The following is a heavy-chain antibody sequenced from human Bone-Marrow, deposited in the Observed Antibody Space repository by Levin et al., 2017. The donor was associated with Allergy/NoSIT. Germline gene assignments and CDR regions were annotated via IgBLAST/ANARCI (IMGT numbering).Heavy chain of an antibody. CDR1: GFTFSTYG. J-gene: IGHJ4*02. Sequence: GGSLRLSCAASGFTFSTYGMHWVRQAPGKGLEWVAVISFDGNIKSYADSVKGRFTISRDNSKDTLYLQINSLRAEDTAIYYCAKHVFRYCSSTNCQRIDYWGQGALVTVSS. CDR3: AKHVFRYCSSTNCQRIDY. CDR2: ISFDGNIK. V-gene: IGHV3-30*18. D-gene: IGHD2-2*01.